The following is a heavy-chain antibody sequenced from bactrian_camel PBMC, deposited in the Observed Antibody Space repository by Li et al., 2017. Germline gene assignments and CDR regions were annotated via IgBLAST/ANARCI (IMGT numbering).Heavy chain of an antibody. J-gene: IGHJ6*01. CDR2: IFSDGSNT. D-gene: IGHD2*01. CDR3: AAPGVNDGRYCFQFGS. V-gene: IGHV3-2*01. CDR1: GFTFSRYY. Sequence: HVQLVESGGGLIQPGGSLRVSCAASGFTFSRYYMHWVRQAPGMGLEWVSTIFSDGSNTYYADSVKGRFTISRDNAKNTLYLQMNSLKPEDTAMYYCAAPGVNDGRYCFQFGSWGQGTQVTVS.